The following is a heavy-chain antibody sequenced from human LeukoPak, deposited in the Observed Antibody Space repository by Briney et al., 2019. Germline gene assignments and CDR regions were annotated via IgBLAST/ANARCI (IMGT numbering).Heavy chain of an antibody. CDR2: IYYSGST. CDR3: ARKTRATSWFDP. V-gene: IGHV4-59*08. Sequence: PSETLSLTCTVSGGSISSYYWSWIRQPPGKGLEWIGYIYYSGSTNYNPSLKSRVTISVDTSKNQFSLKLSSVTAADTAVYYCARKTRATSWFDPWGQGTLVTVSS. CDR1: GGSISSYY. D-gene: IGHD5-12*01. J-gene: IGHJ5*02.